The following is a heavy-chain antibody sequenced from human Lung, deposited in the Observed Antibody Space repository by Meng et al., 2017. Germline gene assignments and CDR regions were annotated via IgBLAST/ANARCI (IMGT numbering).Heavy chain of an antibody. CDR2: INHSGST. D-gene: IGHD4-11*01. CDR1: GGSFSDYY. J-gene: IGHJ4*02. V-gene: IGHV4-34*01. CDR3: ARGPTTMAHDFDY. Sequence: QVQLQQWCAGLLQPSEALSLTCVVSGGSFSDYYCSWIRQPPGKGLEWIGEINHSGSTNYNPSLESRATISVDTSQNNLSLKLSSVTAADSAVYYCARGPTTMAHDFDYWGQGTLVTVFS.